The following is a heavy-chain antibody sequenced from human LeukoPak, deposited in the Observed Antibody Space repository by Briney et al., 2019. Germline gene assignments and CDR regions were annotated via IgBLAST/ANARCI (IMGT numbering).Heavy chain of an antibody. J-gene: IGHJ2*01. CDR2: IYTSGST. D-gene: IGHD3-10*01. V-gene: IGHV4-4*07. Sequence: SETLSLTCTVSGGSITSYYWSWIRQSAGKGLEWIGRIYTSGSTNYNPSLKSRVTMSLDTSKNQFSLKLSSVTAADTAVYFCARVYYGRTYDYWYFDLWGRGTLVTVSS. CDR1: GGSITSYY. CDR3: ARVYYGRTYDYWYFDL.